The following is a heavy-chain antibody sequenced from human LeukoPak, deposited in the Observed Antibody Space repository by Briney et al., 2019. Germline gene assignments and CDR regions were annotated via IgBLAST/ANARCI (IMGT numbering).Heavy chain of an antibody. D-gene: IGHD3-3*01. CDR2: ISSSSSYI. V-gene: IGHV3-21*01. Sequence: GGSLRLSCAASGFTFSSYSMNWVRQAPGKGLEWVSSISSSSSYIYYADSVKGRFTISRDNAKDSLYLQMNSLRAEDTAVYYCARIYDFWSGYSDYWGQGTLVTVSS. J-gene: IGHJ4*02. CDR3: ARIYDFWSGYSDY. CDR1: GFTFSSYS.